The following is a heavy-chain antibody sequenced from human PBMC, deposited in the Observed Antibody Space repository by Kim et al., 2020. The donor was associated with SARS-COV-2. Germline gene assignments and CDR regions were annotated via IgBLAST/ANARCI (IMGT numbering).Heavy chain of an antibody. Sequence: GGSLRLSCAASGFTFSSYEMNWVRQAPGKGLEWVSYISSSGSTIYYADSVKGRFTISRDNAKNSLYLHMNSLRAEDTAVYYCASGITIFEGPYGMDVWGQGTTVTVSS. D-gene: IGHD3-3*01. CDR2: ISSSGSTI. V-gene: IGHV3-48*03. CDR3: ASGITIFEGPYGMDV. CDR1: GFTFSSYE. J-gene: IGHJ6*02.